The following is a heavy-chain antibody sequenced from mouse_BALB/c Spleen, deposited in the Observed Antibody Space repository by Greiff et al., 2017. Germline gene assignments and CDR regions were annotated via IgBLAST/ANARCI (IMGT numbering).Heavy chain of an antibody. Sequence: VQLQESGAELVRPGVSVKISCKGSGYTFTDYAMHWVKQSHAKSLEWIGVISTYYGDASYNQKFKGKATMTVDKSSSTAYMELARLTSEDSAIYYCARSLLRLRDAMDYWGQGTSVTVSA. CDR1: GYTFTDYA. D-gene: IGHD1-2*01. J-gene: IGHJ4*01. CDR3: ARSLLRLRDAMDY. V-gene: IGHV1-67*01. CDR2: ISTYYGDA.